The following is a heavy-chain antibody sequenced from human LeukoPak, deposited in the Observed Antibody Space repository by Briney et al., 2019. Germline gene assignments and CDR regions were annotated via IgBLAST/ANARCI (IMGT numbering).Heavy chain of an antibody. Sequence: ASVKVSCKASGYTFTGYYMHWVRQAPGQGLEWMGWINPNSGGTNYAQKFQGRVTMTRDTSISTAYMELSRLRSDDTAVYYCARNKLRFLEWTPSNAFDIWGQGTMVTVSS. J-gene: IGHJ3*02. D-gene: IGHD3-3*01. CDR2: INPNSGGT. V-gene: IGHV1-2*02. CDR3: ARNKLRFLEWTPSNAFDI. CDR1: GYTFTGYY.